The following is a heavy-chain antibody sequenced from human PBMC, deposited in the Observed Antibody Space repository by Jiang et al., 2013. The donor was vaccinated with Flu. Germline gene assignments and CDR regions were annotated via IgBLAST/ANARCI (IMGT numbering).Heavy chain of an antibody. CDR2: ISWNSGKK. Sequence: QLVESGGGLVQPGRSLRLSCAASGFTFDDYVMHWVRQAPGKGLEWVSGISWNSGKKGYADSVKGRFTISRDNAKNSLYLQMSDLRVEDTALYYCAKDLGPTVPYYVDYWGQGTLVTVSS. J-gene: IGHJ4*02. D-gene: IGHD4-17*01. CDR3: AKDLGPTVPYYVDY. CDR1: GFTFDDYV. V-gene: IGHV3-9*01.